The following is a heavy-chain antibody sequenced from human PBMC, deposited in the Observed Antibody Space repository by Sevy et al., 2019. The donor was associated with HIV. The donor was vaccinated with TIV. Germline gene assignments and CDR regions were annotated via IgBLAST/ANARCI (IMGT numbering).Heavy chain of an antibody. Sequence: ASVKVSCKGSGYPFTNYVIHWVRQAPGQRLEWMGWINAGNGNIKYSQKFRGRVTLTRDTSASTAFMEMSSLRSEDTAVYYCARGGYCSSTSCDDWCDPWGQGTLVTVSS. CDR3: ARGGYCSSTSCDDWCDP. V-gene: IGHV1-3*01. J-gene: IGHJ5*02. D-gene: IGHD2-2*01. CDR1: GYPFTNYV. CDR2: INAGNGNI.